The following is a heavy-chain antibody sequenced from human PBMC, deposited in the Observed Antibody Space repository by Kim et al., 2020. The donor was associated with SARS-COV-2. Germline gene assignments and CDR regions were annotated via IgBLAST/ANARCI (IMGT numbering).Heavy chain of an antibody. CDR3: ARPTGGYCSSTSCHARDNWFDP. D-gene: IGHD2-2*01. V-gene: IGHV4-39*01. CDR2: IYYSGST. J-gene: IGHJ5*02. Sequence: SETLSLTCTVSGGSISSSSYYWDWIRQPPGKGLEWIGSIYYSGSTYYNPSLKSRVTISVDTSKNQFSLKLSSVTAADTAVYYCARPTGGYCSSTSCHARDNWFDPWGQGTLVTVSS. CDR1: GGSISSSSYY.